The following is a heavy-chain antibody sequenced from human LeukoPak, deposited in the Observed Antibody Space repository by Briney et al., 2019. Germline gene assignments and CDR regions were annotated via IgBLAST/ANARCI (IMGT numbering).Heavy chain of an antibody. CDR2: ISNSGEYI. J-gene: IGHJ4*02. CDR3: ASALIGYYFDY. V-gene: IGHV3-21*06. Sequence: GWSLRLSCAASGLTFSSYEMNWVGPPPGKGLEWVSSISNSGEYIHYADSVKGRFTTSRDKSKNSLYLQMNSLRAEDTAVYYCASALIGYYFDYWDRETWSPSPQ. CDR1: GLTFSSYE.